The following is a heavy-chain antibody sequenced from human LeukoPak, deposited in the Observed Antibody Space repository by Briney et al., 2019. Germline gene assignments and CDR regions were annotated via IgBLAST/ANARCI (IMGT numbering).Heavy chain of an antibody. CDR2: IKQDGSEK. CDR1: GFTFSSYG. CDR3: ASSGWYVGYYYYYGMDV. V-gene: IGHV3-7*01. D-gene: IGHD6-19*01. J-gene: IGHJ6*02. Sequence: PGGSLRLSCAASGFTFSSYGMHWVRQAPGKGLEWVANIKQDGSEKYYVDSVKGRFTISRDNAKNSLYLQMNSLRAEDTAVYYCASSGWYVGYYYYYGMDVWGQGTTVTVSS.